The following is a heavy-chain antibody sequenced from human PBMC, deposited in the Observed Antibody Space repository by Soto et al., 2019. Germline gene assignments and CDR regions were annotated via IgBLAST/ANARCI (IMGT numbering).Heavy chain of an antibody. CDR1: GVTFSTSA. V-gene: IGHV3-23*01. J-gene: IGHJ4*02. D-gene: IGHD3-10*01. CDR3: AKAREVTLVRISLAQ. CDR2: VDGSGDGT. Sequence: GGSLGLSCAASGVTFSTSAVTWVRQAPGKGLELVSSVDGSGDGTYDADSVKGRFTISRDNSTTTLYLQMNSLRAEDTAIYYCAKAREVTLVRISLAQWGQGTLVTSPQ.